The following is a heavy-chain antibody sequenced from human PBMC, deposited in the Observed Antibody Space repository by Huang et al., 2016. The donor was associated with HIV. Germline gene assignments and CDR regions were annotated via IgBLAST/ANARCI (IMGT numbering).Heavy chain of an antibody. CDR1: GYTLMELS. CDR2: FAPEHGET. CDR3: AAGYDTYYDI. V-gene: IGHV1-24*01. J-gene: IGHJ3*02. Sequence: QVPLVQSGAEVKKPGASVKVSCKVSGYTLMELSIHWVRQAPGKGLEWMGGFAPEHGETIYAQNIQGRVTMTEDTSTDTAYMELHSLRPEDTAVYYCAAGYDTYYDIWGQGTMVIASS. D-gene: IGHD2-21*01.